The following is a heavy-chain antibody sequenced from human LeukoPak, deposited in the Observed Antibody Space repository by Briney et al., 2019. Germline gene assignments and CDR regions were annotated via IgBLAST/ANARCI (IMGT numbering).Heavy chain of an antibody. CDR3: ARKVGDYYYYALDV. CDR2: INWNGDIL. Sequence: GGSLRLSCAASGFTFNDYAMHWVRQTPGKGLEWVSGINWNGDILDYADSVKGRFTISRDNAKNSLFLQMNSLRAEDTALYYCARKVGDYYYYALDVWGQGTPVTVSS. CDR1: GFTFNDYA. J-gene: IGHJ6*02. D-gene: IGHD1-26*01. V-gene: IGHV3-9*01.